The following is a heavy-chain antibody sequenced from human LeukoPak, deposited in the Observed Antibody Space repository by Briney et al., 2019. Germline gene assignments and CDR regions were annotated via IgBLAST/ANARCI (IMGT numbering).Heavy chain of an antibody. D-gene: IGHD3-10*02. CDR2: IYTSGST. Sequence: PSETLSLTCTVSGGSISSYYWSWIRQPAGKGLEWIGRIYTSGSTNYNPSLKSRVTMSVDTSKNQFSLELSSVTAADTAVYYCVKGASLFSEKYFDPWGQGTLVTVSS. V-gene: IGHV4-4*07. CDR1: GGSISSYY. CDR3: VKGASLFSEKYFDP. J-gene: IGHJ5*02.